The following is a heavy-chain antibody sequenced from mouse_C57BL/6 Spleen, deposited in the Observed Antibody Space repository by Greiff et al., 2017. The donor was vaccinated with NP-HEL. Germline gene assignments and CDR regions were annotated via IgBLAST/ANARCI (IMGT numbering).Heavy chain of an antibody. V-gene: IGHV5-4*03. J-gene: IGHJ3*01. CDR1: GFTFSSYA. CDR2: ISDGGSYT. Sequence: EVKLVESGGGLVKPGGSLKLSCAASGFTFSSYAMSWVRQTPEKRLEWVATISDGGSYTYYPDNVKGRFTISRDNAKNNLYLQMSHLKSEDTAMYYCARAGGFAYWGQGTLVTVSA. CDR3: ARAGGFAY.